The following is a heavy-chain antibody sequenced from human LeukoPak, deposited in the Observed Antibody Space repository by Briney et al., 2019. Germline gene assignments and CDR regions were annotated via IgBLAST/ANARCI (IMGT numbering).Heavy chain of an antibody. Sequence: QPGRSLRLSCAASGFTFSSYAMHWVRQAPGKGLEWVAVISYDGSNKYYADSVKGRFTISRDNSKNTLYLQMNSLRAEDTAVYYCARDQRDSSGWYGWFDPWGQGTLVTVSS. CDR1: GFTFSSYA. CDR3: ARDQRDSSGWYGWFDP. D-gene: IGHD6-19*01. J-gene: IGHJ5*02. CDR2: ISYDGSNK. V-gene: IGHV3-30*04.